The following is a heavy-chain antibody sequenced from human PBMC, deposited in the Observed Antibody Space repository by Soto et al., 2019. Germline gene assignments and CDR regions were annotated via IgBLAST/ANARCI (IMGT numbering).Heavy chain of an antibody. J-gene: IGHJ4*02. D-gene: IGHD6-13*01. Sequence: PSETLSLTCAVSGYSISSGYYWGWIRQPPGKGLEWIGSIYHSGSTYYNPSLKSRVTISVDTSKNQFSLKLSSVTAADTAVYCCARWIAAAGTYFDYWGQGTLVTVSS. CDR2: IYHSGST. CDR3: ARWIAAAGTYFDY. CDR1: GYSISSGYY. V-gene: IGHV4-38-2*01.